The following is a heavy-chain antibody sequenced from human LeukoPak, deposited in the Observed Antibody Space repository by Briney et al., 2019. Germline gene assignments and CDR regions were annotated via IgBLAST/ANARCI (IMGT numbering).Heavy chain of an antibody. D-gene: IGHD4-17*01. J-gene: IGHJ3*02. CDR1: GGSISSGGYY. Sequence: SQTLSLTCTVSGGSISSGGYYWSWIRQHPGKGLEWIGYIYYSGSTYYSPSLKSRVTISVDTSKNQFSLKLSSVTAADTAVYYCARETREHDYGDYGRQFDAFDIWGQGTMVTVSS. CDR3: ARETREHDYGDYGRQFDAFDI. CDR2: IYYSGST. V-gene: IGHV4-31*03.